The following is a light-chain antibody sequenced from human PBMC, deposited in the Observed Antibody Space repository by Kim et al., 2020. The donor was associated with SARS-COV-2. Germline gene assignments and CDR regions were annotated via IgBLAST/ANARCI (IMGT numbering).Light chain of an antibody. J-gene: IGKJ4*01. CDR1: HFVCNS. CDR2: ETS. V-gene: IGKV3-11*01. Sequence: FPPGPRPPLSCRPCHFVCNSLACFQQIPAQAPRPLIFETSHRPPCIPARFSGSHSWPAFTLTISSLEPEDFAVYYCQQRYNSPLTFGGGTEVDIK. CDR3: QQRYNSPLT.